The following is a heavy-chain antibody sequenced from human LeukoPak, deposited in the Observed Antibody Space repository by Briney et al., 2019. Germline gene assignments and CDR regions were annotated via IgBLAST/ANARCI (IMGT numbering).Heavy chain of an antibody. CDR1: GYTFTGYY. CDR3: ARDPTYSSGWGDYYYYGMDV. CDR2: INPNSGGT. D-gene: IGHD6-19*01. V-gene: IGHV1-2*02. Sequence: ASVKVSCKASGYTFTGYYMHLVRQAPGQGLEWMGWINPNSGGTNYAQKFQGRVTMTRDTSISTAYMELSRLRSDDTAVYYCARDPTYSSGWGDYYYYGMDVWGQGTTVTVSS. J-gene: IGHJ6*02.